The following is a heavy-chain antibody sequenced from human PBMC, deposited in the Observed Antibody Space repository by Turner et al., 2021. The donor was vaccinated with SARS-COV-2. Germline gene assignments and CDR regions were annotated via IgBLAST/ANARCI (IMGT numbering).Heavy chain of an antibody. CDR1: GFTFSSYD. V-gene: IGHV3-30*18. Sequence: QVQLVESGGGVVQPGRSLRLSCAASGFTFSSYDMHWVRQAPGKGLEWVAVRSYDGSNKYYADSVKGRFTISRDNSKNTLYLQMNSLRAEDTAVYYCAKRGGEYCSGGSCYSGYFDYWGQGTLVTVSS. CDR3: AKRGGEYCSGGSCYSGYFDY. CDR2: RSYDGSNK. D-gene: IGHD2-15*01. J-gene: IGHJ4*02.